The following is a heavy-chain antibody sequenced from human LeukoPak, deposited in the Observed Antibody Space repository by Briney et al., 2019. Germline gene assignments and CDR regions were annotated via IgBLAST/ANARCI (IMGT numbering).Heavy chain of an antibody. J-gene: IGHJ4*02. V-gene: IGHV3-48*02. CDR1: GFTFSTYS. CDR2: ISSSSSGM. Sequence: GGSLRLSCAASGFTFSTYSMNWVRQAPGKGLEWVSYISSSSSGMYYADSVKSRFTISRDNAKNSLYLQMNSLRDDDTAVYYCARESSYYLDYWGQGTLVAVSS. D-gene: IGHD6-13*01. CDR3: ARESSYYLDY.